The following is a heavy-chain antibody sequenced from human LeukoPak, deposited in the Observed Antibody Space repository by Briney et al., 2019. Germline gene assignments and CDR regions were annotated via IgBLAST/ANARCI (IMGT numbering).Heavy chain of an antibody. CDR1: GGSISSYY. CDR2: IYYSGST. CDR3: ARDSRLEYCRSTSCYYYYGMDV. V-gene: IGHV4-59*01. Sequence: PSETLSLTGTVSGGSISSYYWSWIRQPPGKGLEWIGYIYYSGSTNYNPSLKSRVTISVDTSKNQFSLKLSSVTAADTAVYYCARDSRLEYCRSTSCYYYYGMDVWGQGTTVTVSS. J-gene: IGHJ6*02. D-gene: IGHD2-2*01.